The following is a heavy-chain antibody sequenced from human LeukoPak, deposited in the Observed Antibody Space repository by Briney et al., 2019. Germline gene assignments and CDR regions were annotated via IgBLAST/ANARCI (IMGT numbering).Heavy chain of an antibody. CDR2: VNPNSGGT. CDR3: ARDSYGGNWSLGY. V-gene: IGHV1-2*02. CDR1: GFTFTGYY. D-gene: IGHD4-23*01. J-gene: IGHJ4*02. Sequence: APMKLSCKASGFTFTGYYIHWVRQAPGQGLEWMGWVNPNSGGTNYAQMFQGRVTMTRDTSLSTAYMELSWLRSDDTAVYYCARDSYGGNWSLGYWGQGTLVTVSS.